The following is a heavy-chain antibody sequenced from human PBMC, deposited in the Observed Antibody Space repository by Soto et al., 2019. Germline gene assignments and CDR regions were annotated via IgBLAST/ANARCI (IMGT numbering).Heavy chain of an antibody. D-gene: IGHD1-7*01. J-gene: IGHJ4*02. Sequence: QVQLQQWGAGLLKPSETLSLTCAVYGGSFSGYYWTWIRQPPGTGLEWIGEINHSGSTNYNPSLKSRVTISVDTSKNQFSLKLTSGTAAETAVYYCARDKTTGLFDYWGQGTLVTVSS. CDR2: INHSGST. V-gene: IGHV4-34*01. CDR1: GGSFSGYY. CDR3: ARDKTTGLFDY.